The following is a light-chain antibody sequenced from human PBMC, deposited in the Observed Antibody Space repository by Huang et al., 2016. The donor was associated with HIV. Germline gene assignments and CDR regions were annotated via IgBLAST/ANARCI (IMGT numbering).Light chain of an antibody. CDR1: QNIDTY. Sequence: DIEITQSPSSLSASVGDRVTISCRAGQNIDTYFNWFQQKPGEAPKLLIYGSSNLHRGGTLRFRCAGSETDCTLTITSLQPEDCATYFCQQTFAAPPADTFGQGTKVEI. CDR2: GSS. J-gene: IGKJ2*01. CDR3: QQTFAAPPADT. V-gene: IGKV1-39*01.